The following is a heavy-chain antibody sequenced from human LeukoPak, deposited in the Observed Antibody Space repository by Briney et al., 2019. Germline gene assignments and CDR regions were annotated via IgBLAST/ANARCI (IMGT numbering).Heavy chain of an antibody. CDR2: MNPNSGNT. CDR1: GYTFTSYD. V-gene: IGHV1-8*01. CDR3: ARGSGRYCSSTSCYLGY. D-gene: IGHD2-2*01. J-gene: IGHJ4*02. Sequence: ASVKVSCKASGYTFTSYDINWVRQATGQGLEWMGWMNPNSGNTGYAQKFQGRVTMTRNTSISTAYMELSSLRSEDTAVYYCARGSGRYCSSTSCYLGYWGQGTLATVSS.